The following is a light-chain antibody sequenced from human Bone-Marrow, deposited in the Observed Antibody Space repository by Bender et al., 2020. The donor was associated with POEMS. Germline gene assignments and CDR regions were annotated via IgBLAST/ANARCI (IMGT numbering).Light chain of an antibody. Sequence: SYELTQPLSVSVALGQTARITCGGNNIGSKNVHWYQQKPGQAPVLVVYHDGDRPSGIPERFSGSNSGNTATLTISGGEAGDEADYYCQVWDTSPDLSATFGGGTQLTVL. CDR3: QVWDTSPDLSAT. CDR2: HDG. CDR1: NIGSKN. V-gene: IGLV3-21*02. J-gene: IGLJ2*01.